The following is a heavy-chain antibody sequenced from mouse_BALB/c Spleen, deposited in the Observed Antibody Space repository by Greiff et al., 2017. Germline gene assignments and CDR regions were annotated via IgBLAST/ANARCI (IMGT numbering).Heavy chain of an antibody. V-gene: IGHV1-14*01. D-gene: IGHD2-1*01. CDR1: GYTFTSYV. CDR3: ARGLYGNYHYYAMDY. J-gene: IGHJ4*01. Sequence: EVKLQESGPELVKPGASVKMSCKASGYTFTSYVMHWVKQKPGQGLEWIGYINPYNDGTKYNEKFKGKATLTSDKSSSTAYMELSSLTSEDSAVYYCARGLYGNYHYYAMDYWGQGTSVTVSS. CDR2: INPYNDGT.